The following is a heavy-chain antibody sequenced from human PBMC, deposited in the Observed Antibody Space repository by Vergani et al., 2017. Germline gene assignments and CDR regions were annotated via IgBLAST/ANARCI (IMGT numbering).Heavy chain of an antibody. D-gene: IGHD6-19*01. Sequence: EVQLLESGGGLVQPGGSLRLSCAASGFTFDDYAMHWVRQAPGKGLEWVSGISWNSGSIGYADSVKGRFTISRDNAKNSLYLQMNSLRAEDTAVYYCARWGGAVAGTYYYGMDVWGQGTTVTVSS. CDR2: ISWNSGSI. CDR1: GFTFDDYA. V-gene: IGHV3-9*01. CDR3: ARWGGAVAGTYYYGMDV. J-gene: IGHJ6*02.